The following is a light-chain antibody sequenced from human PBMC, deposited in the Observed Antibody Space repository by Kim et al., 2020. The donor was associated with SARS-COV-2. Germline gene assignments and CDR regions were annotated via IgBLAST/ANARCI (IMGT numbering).Light chain of an antibody. CDR2: VAS. CDR3: KQYGSSPYT. J-gene: IGKJ2*01. CDR1: QSVSISY. V-gene: IGKV3-20*01. Sequence: EIVLTQSPGTLSLSPGERATLSCRASQSVSISYLAWYQQKPGQAPRLLIYVASSRATGIPDRFSGSVSGTDFTLTISRLETEDFAVYYCKQYGSSPYTFGQGTKLEI.